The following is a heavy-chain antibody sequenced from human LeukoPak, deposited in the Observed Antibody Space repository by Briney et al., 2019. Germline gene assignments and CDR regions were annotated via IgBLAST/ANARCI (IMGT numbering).Heavy chain of an antibody. CDR1: DDSISDYY. J-gene: IGHJ4*02. CDR3: ARHLSSITARWGPASSLAY. CDR2: IHNSGTS. D-gene: IGHD6-6*01. Sequence: PSETLSLTCTVSDDSISDYYRGWIRQPPGKGLEWIGYIHNSGTSTYNLSLKSRVTISVDTSKNQFSLKLTSVTAADTAVYYCARHLSSITARWGPASSLAYWGQGTLVTVSS. V-gene: IGHV4-59*08.